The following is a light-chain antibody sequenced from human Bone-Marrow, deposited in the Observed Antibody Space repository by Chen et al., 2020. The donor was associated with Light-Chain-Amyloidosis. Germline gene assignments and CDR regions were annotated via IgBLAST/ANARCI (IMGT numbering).Light chain of an antibody. CDR1: QTISSNY. J-gene: IGKJ4*01. CDR2: GSS. CDR3: QQYGTSPLT. Sequence: EIVLTQSPGTLSLSPGEGANLSCRASQTISSNYLTWYQQKFGQAPRLLIYGSSSRATGIPDRFTGSGSGTDFTLTLNRLEPEDFAMYYCQQYGTSPLTFGGGTKVDIK. V-gene: IGKV3-20*01.